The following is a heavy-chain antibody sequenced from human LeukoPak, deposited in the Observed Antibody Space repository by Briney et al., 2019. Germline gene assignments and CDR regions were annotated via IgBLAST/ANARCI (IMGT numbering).Heavy chain of an antibody. D-gene: IGHD6-13*01. CDR1: GFTFSDCY. J-gene: IGHJ6*03. V-gene: IGHV3-11*01. Sequence: GGSLRLSCVASGFTFSDCYMNWIRQAPGKGLEWVSYISSSGNTINYADSVKGRFTISRDNAKNSLYLQMNSLRAEDTAVYYCARNPPDRYSSSWNYMDVWGKGTTVTASS. CDR3: ARNPPDRYSSSWNYMDV. CDR2: ISSSGNTI.